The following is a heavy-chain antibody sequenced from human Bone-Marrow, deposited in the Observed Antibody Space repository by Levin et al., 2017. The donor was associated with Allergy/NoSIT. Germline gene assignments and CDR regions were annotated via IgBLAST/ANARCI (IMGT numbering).Heavy chain of an antibody. J-gene: IGHJ4*02. CDR2: IWYDGSNK. Sequence: GGSLRLSCAASGFTFSSYGMHWVRQAPGKGLEWVAVIWYDGSNKYYADSVKGRFTISRDNSKNTLYLQMNSLRAEDTAVYYCARARSQWQHVDYWGQGTLVTVSS. CDR1: GFTFSSYG. D-gene: IGHD6-19*01. V-gene: IGHV3-33*01. CDR3: ARARSQWQHVDY.